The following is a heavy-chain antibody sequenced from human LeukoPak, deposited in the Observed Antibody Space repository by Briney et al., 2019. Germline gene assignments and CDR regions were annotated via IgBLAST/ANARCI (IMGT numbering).Heavy chain of an antibody. D-gene: IGHD1-26*01. CDR1: GGTFSSYA. V-gene: IGHV1-69*13. Sequence: SVKVSCKASGGTFSSYAISWVRQAPGQGLEWMGGIIPIFGTANYAQKFQGRVTITADESTSTVYMELSSLRSEDTAVYYCARNSAVLMTLSGSYPDYWGQGTLVTVSS. CDR3: ARNSAVLMTLSGSYPDY. CDR2: IIPIFGTA. J-gene: IGHJ4*02.